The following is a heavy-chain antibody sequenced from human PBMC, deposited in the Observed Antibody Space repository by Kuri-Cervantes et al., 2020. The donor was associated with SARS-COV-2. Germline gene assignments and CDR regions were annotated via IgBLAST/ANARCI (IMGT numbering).Heavy chain of an antibody. V-gene: IGHV4-34*01. CDR3: ARHMAGAHDAFDI. J-gene: IGHJ3*02. CDR1: GGSFSGYY. CDR2: INHSGST. D-gene: IGHD6-19*01. Sequence: LSCAVYGGSFSGYYWSWIRQPPGKGLEWIGEINHSGSTNYNPSLKSRVTISVDTSKNQFSLKLSSVTAADTAVYYCARHMAGAHDAFDIWGQGTMVTVSS.